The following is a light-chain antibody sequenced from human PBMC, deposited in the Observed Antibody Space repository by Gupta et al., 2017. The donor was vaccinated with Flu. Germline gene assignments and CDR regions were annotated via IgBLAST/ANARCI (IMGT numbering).Light chain of an antibody. CDR2: AAS. CDR3: HQSYSNPPRT. V-gene: IGKV1-39*01. CDR1: QSIRSY. J-gene: IGKJ4*01. Sequence: DIQMTHSPSSLSASVGDRVTITCRVSQSIRSYLNRYKQNPGKAPKPLIYAASSWQSGVSSRFGGSGCAKYLALTNSRRLQEDFAAYYSHQSYSNPPRTFGGGTKVEIK.